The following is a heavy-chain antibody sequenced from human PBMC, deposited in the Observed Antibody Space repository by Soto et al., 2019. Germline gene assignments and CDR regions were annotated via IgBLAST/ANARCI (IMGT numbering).Heavy chain of an antibody. CDR2: IYTGGST. V-gene: IGHV3-66*01. J-gene: IGHJ6*02. D-gene: IGHD3-3*01. Sequence: PGGSLRLSCAASGFTVSTNYISWVRQAPGKGLEWVSVIYTGGSTYYADSVKGRFTFSRDNSKNTLYLQMSSLRAEDTAVYYCARDRYSYYDFWSGSLPYYYYGMDVWGQGTTVTVSS. CDR1: GFTVSTNY. CDR3: ARDRYSYYDFWSGSLPYYYYGMDV.